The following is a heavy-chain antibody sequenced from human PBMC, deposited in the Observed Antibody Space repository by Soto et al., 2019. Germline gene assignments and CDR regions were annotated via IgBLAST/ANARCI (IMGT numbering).Heavy chain of an antibody. CDR1: GFTFDDYA. CDR2: ISWNSGSI. CDR3: AKDKTVEGFYFDY. D-gene: IGHD4-17*01. J-gene: IGHJ4*02. V-gene: IGHV3-9*01. Sequence: EVQLVESGGGLVQPGRSLRLSCAASGFTFDDYAMHWVRQAPGKGLEWVSGISWNSGSIGYADSVKGRFTISRDNAKNSLYLQMNSLRAEDTALYYCAKDKTVEGFYFDYWGQGTLVTVSS.